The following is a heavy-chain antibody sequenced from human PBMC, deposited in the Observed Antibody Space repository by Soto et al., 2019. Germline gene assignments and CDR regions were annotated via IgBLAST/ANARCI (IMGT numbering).Heavy chain of an antibody. V-gene: IGHV4-30-4*01. CDR2: IFSSGTT. D-gene: IGHD3-16*01. CDR1: GDSISSGNKY. Sequence: SETLSLTCTVSGDSISSGNKYWSWIRRPPGKGLEWIGYIFSSGTTCYNPSLKSRLTMSLDTSQNQFSLKLNSLTDADTAVYFCARVPSPFDYYYAMDVWGQGTTVTVSS. J-gene: IGHJ6*02. CDR3: ARVPSPFDYYYAMDV.